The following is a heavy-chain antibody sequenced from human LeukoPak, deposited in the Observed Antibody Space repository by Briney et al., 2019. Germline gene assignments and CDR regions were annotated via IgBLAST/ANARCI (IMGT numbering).Heavy chain of an antibody. J-gene: IGHJ6*02. CDR3: AMTGYSARLYYYYGMDV. CDR2: ISGSGGST. CDR1: GFTFSSYA. D-gene: IGHD2-15*01. Sequence: GGSLRLSCAASGFTFSSYAMSWVRQAPGKGLEWVSAISGSGGSTYYADSVKGRFTISRDNSKDTLYLQMNSLRAEDTAVYYRAMTGYSARLYYYYGMDVWGQGTTVTVSS. V-gene: IGHV3-23*01.